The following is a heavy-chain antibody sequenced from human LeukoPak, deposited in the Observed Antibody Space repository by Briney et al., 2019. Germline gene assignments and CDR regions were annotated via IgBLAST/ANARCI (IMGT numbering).Heavy chain of an antibody. Sequence: GGSLRLSCAASGFTFSSYSMNWVRQAPGKGLEWVSSISSSSSYIYYADSVKGRLTISRDNAKNSLYLQMNSLRAEDTAVYYCARDRYSPYSSGWDLFDYWGQGTLVTVSS. J-gene: IGHJ4*02. CDR2: ISSSSSYI. D-gene: IGHD6-19*01. V-gene: IGHV3-21*01. CDR3: ARDRYSPYSSGWDLFDY. CDR1: GFTFSSYS.